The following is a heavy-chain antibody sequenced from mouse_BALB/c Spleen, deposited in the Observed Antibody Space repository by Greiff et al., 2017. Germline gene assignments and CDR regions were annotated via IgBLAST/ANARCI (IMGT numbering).Heavy chain of an antibody. Sequence: VKLVESGPGLVAPSQSLSITCTVSGFSLTSYGVHWVRQPPGKGLEWLGVIWAGGSTNYNSALMSRLSISKDNSKSQVFLKMNSLQTDDTAMYYCARVRYDAYYFDYWGQGTTLTVSS. D-gene: IGHD2-14*01. V-gene: IGHV2-9*02. CDR3: ARVRYDAYYFDY. J-gene: IGHJ2*01. CDR2: IWAGGST. CDR1: GFSLTSYG.